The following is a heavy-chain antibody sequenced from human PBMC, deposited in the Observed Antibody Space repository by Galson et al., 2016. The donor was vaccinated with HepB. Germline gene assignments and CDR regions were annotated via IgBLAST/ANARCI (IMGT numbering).Heavy chain of an antibody. Sequence: QSGAEVKKPGESLKISCQGSGYNFINYCIGWVRQMPGKGLEWVGIIYPGDSDVTYSPSFQGQVTISADKSINTAYLQWSSLKASDTAMYYCARQDYYDSSGPFDYWSQRTLGTVSS. D-gene: IGHD3-22*01. CDR3: ARQDYYDSSGPFDY. CDR2: IYPGDSDV. J-gene: IGHJ4*02. CDR1: GYNFINYC. V-gene: IGHV5-51*01.